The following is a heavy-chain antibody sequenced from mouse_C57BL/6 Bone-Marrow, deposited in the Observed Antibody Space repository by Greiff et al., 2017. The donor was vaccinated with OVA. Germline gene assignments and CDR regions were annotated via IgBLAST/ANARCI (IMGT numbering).Heavy chain of an antibody. CDR3: ARGPGYFDY. CDR1: GFTFSSYA. Sequence: EVNLVESGGGLVKPGGSLKLSCAASGFTFSSYAMSWVRQTPEKRLEWVATISDGGSYTYYPDNVKGRFTISRDNAKNNLYLQMSHLKSEDTAMYYCARGPGYFDYWGQGTTLTVSS. CDR2: ISDGGSYT. V-gene: IGHV5-4*03. J-gene: IGHJ2*01.